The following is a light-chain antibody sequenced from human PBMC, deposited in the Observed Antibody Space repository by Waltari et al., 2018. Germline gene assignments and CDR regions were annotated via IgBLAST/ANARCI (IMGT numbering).Light chain of an antibody. CDR1: QSVSSY. Sequence: IVLTKSPATLSLSPGERATLSCRSSQSVSSYLSWYQQKPGQAPRLLIYDASTRATGIPARFSASGSGTDFTLTISSLEPEDFAVYYCLQRCLRPASFGGGTKVQIK. J-gene: IGKJ4*01. V-gene: IGKV3-11*01. CDR2: DAS. CDR3: LQRCLRPAS.